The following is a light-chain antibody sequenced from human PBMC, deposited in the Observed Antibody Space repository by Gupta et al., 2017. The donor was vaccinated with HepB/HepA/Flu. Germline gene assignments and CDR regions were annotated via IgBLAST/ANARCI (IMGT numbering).Light chain of an antibody. V-gene: IGKV3-20*01. CDR3: QQYGSSPVT. J-gene: IGKJ1*01. CDR1: QSVSSSY. CDR2: GAS. Sequence: EIVLKQSPGTLSLSPGERATLSCRASQSVSSSYLAWYQQKPGQAPRLLICGASSRATGIPDRFSGSGSGTDFTLTISRLEPEDFAVYYCQQYGSSPVTFGQGTKLKSN.